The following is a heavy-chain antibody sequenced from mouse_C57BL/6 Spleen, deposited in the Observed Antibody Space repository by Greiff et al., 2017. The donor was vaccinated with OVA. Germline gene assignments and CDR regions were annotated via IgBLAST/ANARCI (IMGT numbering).Heavy chain of an antibody. CDR2: ISSGGSYT. CDR3: AREWDYDGYYAMDY. D-gene: IGHD2-4*01. CDR1: GFTFSSYG. V-gene: IGHV5-6*01. Sequence: EVQLQQSGGDLVKPGGSLKLSCAASGFTFSSYGMSWVRQTPDKRLEWVATISSGGSYTYYPDSVKGRFTISRDNAKNTLYLQMSSLKSEDTAMYYCAREWDYDGYYAMDYWGQGTSVTVSS. J-gene: IGHJ4*01.